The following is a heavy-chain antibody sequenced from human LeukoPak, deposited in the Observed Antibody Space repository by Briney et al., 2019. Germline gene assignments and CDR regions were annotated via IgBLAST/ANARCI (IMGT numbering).Heavy chain of an antibody. J-gene: IGHJ5*02. CDR3: ARGRSMVRGVIIFDWFDP. V-gene: IGHV1-18*01. D-gene: IGHD3-10*01. Sequence: ASVKVSCKTSGYPFANFAISWVRQARGQGLEWVGWISGDKGPTYYAPKLRDRVTLTTDSSTSTAYMELRNLRPDDTAVYYCARGRSMVRGVIIFDWFDPWGQGTLVTVSS. CDR1: GYPFANFA. CDR2: ISGDKGPT.